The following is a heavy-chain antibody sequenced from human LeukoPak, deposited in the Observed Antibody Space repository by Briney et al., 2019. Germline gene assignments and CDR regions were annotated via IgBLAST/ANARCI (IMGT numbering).Heavy chain of an antibody. J-gene: IGHJ4*02. V-gene: IGHV3-23*01. CDR2: ISGSGTST. D-gene: IGHD5-18*01. Sequence: GGSLRLSYAASGFIFSSYAMSWVRQAPGKGLEWVSGISGSGTSTYYADSVKGRFTISRDNSKNTLYLQMNSLRAEDTAVYYCAKDLEVGGYSYGMPNSWGQGTLVTVSS. CDR3: AKDLEVGGYSYGMPNS. CDR1: GFIFSSYA.